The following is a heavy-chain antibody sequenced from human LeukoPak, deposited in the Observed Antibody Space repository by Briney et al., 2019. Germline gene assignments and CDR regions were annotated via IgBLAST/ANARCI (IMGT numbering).Heavy chain of an antibody. D-gene: IGHD3-10*01. CDR1: GGSISSYY. CDR2: IYYSGST. V-gene: IGHV4-59*08. Sequence: SETLSLTCTVSGGSISSYYWSWIRQPPGKGLEWIGYIYYSGSTYYNPSLKSRVTISVDTSKNQFSLKLSSVTAADTAVYYCARSLDGSGSYDYWGQGTLVTVSS. CDR3: ARSLDGSGSYDY. J-gene: IGHJ4*02.